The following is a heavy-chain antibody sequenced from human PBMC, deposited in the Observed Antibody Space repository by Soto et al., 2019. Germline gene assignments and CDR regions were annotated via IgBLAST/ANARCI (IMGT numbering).Heavy chain of an antibody. CDR3: ARGDPYSGYVY. CDR2: VNHRGST. V-gene: IGHV4-34*01. Sequence: QVQLQQWGAGLLTPSETLSLTCAVYGGSFSCYYCSWIRQPPVKGLEWLGEVNHRGSTNYNPSLKGRVTISVDTSKNQFSLKLNSVTAADTAVYYCARGDPYSGYVYWGQGTLVTVSS. CDR1: GGSFSCYY. D-gene: IGHD5-12*01. J-gene: IGHJ4*02.